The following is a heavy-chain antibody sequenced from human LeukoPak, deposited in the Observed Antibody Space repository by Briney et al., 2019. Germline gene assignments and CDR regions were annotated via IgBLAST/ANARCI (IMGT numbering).Heavy chain of an antibody. CDR3: ASPMVRGVMEKWFDP. J-gene: IGHJ5*02. D-gene: IGHD3-10*01. Sequence: GGSLRLSCAASGFTFSSTWMDWVRQAPGEGLEWVANISQAGSEKYYVDSVKGRFTISRDNAKNSLYLQINSLRAEDTAVYYCASPMVRGVMEKWFDPWGQGTLVTVSS. CDR1: GFTFSSTW. CDR2: ISQAGSEK. V-gene: IGHV3-7*03.